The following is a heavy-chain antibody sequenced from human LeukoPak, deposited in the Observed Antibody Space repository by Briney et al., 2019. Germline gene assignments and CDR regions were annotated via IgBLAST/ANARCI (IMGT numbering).Heavy chain of an antibody. J-gene: IGHJ5*02. CDR1: GGSISSGGYS. CDR3: AREIRPSTGDYGDYGTPRWFDP. Sequence: PSQTLSLTCAVSGGSISSGGYSWSWIRQPPGKGLEWIGYIYHSGSTYYNPSLKSRVTISVDRSKNQFSLKLSSVTAADTAVYYCAREIRPSTGDYGDYGTPRWFDPWGQGTLVTVSS. CDR2: IYHSGST. D-gene: IGHD4-17*01. V-gene: IGHV4-30-2*01.